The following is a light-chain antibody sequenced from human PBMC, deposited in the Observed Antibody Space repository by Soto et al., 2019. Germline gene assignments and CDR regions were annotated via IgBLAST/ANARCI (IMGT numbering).Light chain of an antibody. CDR1: QSISSY. J-gene: IGKJ1*01. Sequence: DIQITQSPSTLPASVGDRVTITCRASQSISSYLNWYQQKPGKAPKLLIYDASSLESGVPSRFSGSGSGTEFTLTISSLQPDDFATYYCQQYNSYSPWTFGQGTKVDIK. V-gene: IGKV1-5*01. CDR2: DAS. CDR3: QQYNSYSPWT.